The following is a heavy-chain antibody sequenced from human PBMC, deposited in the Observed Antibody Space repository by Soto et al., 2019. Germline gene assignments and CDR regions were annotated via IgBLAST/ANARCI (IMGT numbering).Heavy chain of an antibody. J-gene: IGHJ4*02. CDR2: IIPRFGTT. CDR1: GDSFSKYT. Sequence: ASVKVSCKASGDSFSKYTVNWVRQAPRQGLEWMGGIIPRFGTTNYAPTLQDRVTITADESMNTVYMELSSLRSEDTALYYCARGRGLYNSGRSQLDSWGQGTLVTVSS. D-gene: IGHD1-1*01. V-gene: IGHV1-69*13. CDR3: ARGRGLYNSGRSQLDS.